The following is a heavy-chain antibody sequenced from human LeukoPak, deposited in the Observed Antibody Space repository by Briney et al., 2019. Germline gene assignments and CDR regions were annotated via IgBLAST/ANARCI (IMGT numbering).Heavy chain of an antibody. J-gene: IGHJ6*03. V-gene: IGHV1-8*01. CDR1: GYTFTSYD. Sequence: ASVKVSYKASGYTFTSYDINWVRQATGQGLEWMGWMNPNSGNTGYAQKFQGGVTMTRNTSISTAYMELSSLRSEDTAVYYCAVIWFGELFPPGYYYMDVWGKGTTVTVSS. CDR2: MNPNSGNT. D-gene: IGHD3-10*01. CDR3: AVIWFGELFPPGYYYMDV.